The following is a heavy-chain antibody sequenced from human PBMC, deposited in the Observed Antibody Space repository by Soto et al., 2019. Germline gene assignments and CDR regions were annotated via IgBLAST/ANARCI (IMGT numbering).Heavy chain of an antibody. D-gene: IGHD1-1*01. J-gene: IGHJ6*02. CDR1: GYTFTTYG. V-gene: IGHV1-18*04. Sequence: ASVKVSCKASGYTFTTYGISWVRQAPGQGLEWMGWISPYNGTTKYAEKFQGEMTMTTDTATSTAYMDLRSLRSDDTAVYYCARDGERDTGLNFYYYLHGMDARGQGTRVTVSS. CDR3: ARDGERDTGLNFYYYLHGMDA. CDR2: ISPYNGTT.